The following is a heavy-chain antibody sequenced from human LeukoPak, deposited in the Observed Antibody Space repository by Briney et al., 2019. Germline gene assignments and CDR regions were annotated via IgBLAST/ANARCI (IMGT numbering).Heavy chain of an antibody. J-gene: IGHJ6*03. CDR1: GFTFSSYS. CDR3: ARPVLRFLEWLPFSYMDV. V-gene: IGHV3-21*01. CDR2: ISSSSSYI. Sequence: PGGSLRLSCAASGFTFSSYSMNWVRQAPGKGLDGVSSISSSSSYIYYADSVKSRFTISRDNANNSLYLQMNSLRAEDTAVYYCARPVLRFLEWLPFSYMDVWGKGTTVTVSS. D-gene: IGHD3-3*01.